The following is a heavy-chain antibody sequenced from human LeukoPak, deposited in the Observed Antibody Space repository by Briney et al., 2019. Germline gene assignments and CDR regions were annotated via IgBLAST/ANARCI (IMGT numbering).Heavy chain of an antibody. Sequence: GGSLRLSCSASGFTFSSYAMHWVRQAPGKGLEWVAVISNDGSNKYYADSVKGRFTISRDNSKNTLYLHMNSLRAEDTAVYYCARDRTQLWLRVVDYWGQGTLVTVSS. CDR3: ARDRTQLWLRVVDY. V-gene: IGHV3-30-3*01. D-gene: IGHD5-18*01. J-gene: IGHJ4*02. CDR2: ISNDGSNK. CDR1: GFTFSSYA.